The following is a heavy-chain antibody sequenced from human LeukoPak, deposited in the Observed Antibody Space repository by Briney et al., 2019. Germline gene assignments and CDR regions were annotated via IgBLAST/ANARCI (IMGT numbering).Heavy chain of an antibody. D-gene: IGHD3-10*01. CDR3: ARDSGKNSPDY. V-gene: IGHV3-23*01. Sequence: SGGSLRLSCAASGFTFSSYAMSWVRQAPGKGLEWVSAISGSGDSTYYGDSVKGRFTISRDNSKNTLYLQMNSLRAEDTGMYYCARDSGKNSPDYWGQGTLVTVSS. CDR2: ISGSGDST. CDR1: GFTFSSYA. J-gene: IGHJ4*02.